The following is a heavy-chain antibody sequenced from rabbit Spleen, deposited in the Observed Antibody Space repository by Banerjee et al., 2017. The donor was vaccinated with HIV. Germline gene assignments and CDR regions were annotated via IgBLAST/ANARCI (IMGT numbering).Heavy chain of an antibody. CDR3: ARAGEGGDGYLNL. J-gene: IGHJ4*01. CDR2: IDAGSSGFT. V-gene: IGHV1S40*01. Sequence: QSLEESGGGLVQPEGSLTLTCTASGFSFSSSYYMCWVRQAPGKGLEWIACIDAGSSGFTYFATWAKGRFTISKTSSTTVTLQMTSLTVADTATYFCARAGEGGDGYLNLWGPGTLVTVS. D-gene: IGHD5-1*01. CDR1: GFSFSSSYY.